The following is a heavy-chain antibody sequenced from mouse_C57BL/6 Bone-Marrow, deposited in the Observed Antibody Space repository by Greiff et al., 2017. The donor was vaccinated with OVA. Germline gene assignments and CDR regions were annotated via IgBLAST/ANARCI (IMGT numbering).Heavy chain of an antibody. J-gene: IGHJ2*01. CDR3: ARYMAHYDYDAFDY. Sequence: VKLQESAAELVKPGASVKISCKVSGYTFTDHTIHWMKQRPEQGLEWIGDIYPRDGSTKYNDKFKGKATLTADKSSSTAYMKLNSLTSEDSAVYFCARYMAHYDYDAFDYWGQGTTLTVSS. CDR1: GYTFTDHT. V-gene: IGHV1-78*01. D-gene: IGHD2-4*01. CDR2: IYPRDGST.